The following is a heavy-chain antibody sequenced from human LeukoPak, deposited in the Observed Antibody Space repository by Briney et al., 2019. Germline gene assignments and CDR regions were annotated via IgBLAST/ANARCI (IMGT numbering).Heavy chain of an antibody. CDR2: ISAYNGNT. D-gene: IGHD5-18*01. Sequence: GASVKVSCKASGYTFTSYGISWVRQAPGQGLEWMGWISAYNGNTNYAQKLQGRVTMTTDTSTSTAYMELRSLRSDDTAVYYCARDRVRYSNGYSDLDVWGKGTTVTVSS. V-gene: IGHV1-18*01. J-gene: IGHJ6*04. CDR3: ARDRVRYSNGYSDLDV. CDR1: GYTFTSYG.